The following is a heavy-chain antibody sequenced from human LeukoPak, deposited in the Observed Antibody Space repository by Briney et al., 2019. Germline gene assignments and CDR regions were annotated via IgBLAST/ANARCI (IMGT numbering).Heavy chain of an antibody. CDR3: ARERYSSGWYLTYYYYYGMDV. J-gene: IGHJ6*02. CDR1: GYTFTSYG. D-gene: IGHD6-19*01. V-gene: IGHV1-18*01. Sequence: ASVKVSCKASGYTFTSYGISWVRQAPGQGLEWMGWISAYNGNTNYAQKLRGRVTMTTDTSTSTAYMELRSLRSDDTAVYYCARERYSSGWYLTYYYYYGMDVWGQGTTVTVSS. CDR2: ISAYNGNT.